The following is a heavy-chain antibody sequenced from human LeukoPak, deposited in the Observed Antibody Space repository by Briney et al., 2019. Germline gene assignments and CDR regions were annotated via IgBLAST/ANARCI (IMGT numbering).Heavy chain of an antibody. J-gene: IGHJ3*02. D-gene: IGHD3-22*01. V-gene: IGHV3-11*01. CDR1: GFTFSDYY. CDR2: ISSSGSTI. CDR3: ASGLVVIGAFDI. Sequence: GGSLRLSCAASGFTFSDYYMSWIRQAPGKGLEWVSYISSSGSTIYYADSVKGRFTISRDNTKDSLYLQMNSLRAEDTAVYYCASGLVVIGAFDIWGQGTMVTVSS.